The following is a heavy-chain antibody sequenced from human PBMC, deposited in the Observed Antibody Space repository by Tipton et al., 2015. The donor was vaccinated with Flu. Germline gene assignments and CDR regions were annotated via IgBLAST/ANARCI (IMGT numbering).Heavy chain of an antibody. Sequence: LRLSCTVSGGSISSSSYYWGWIRQPPGKGLELIGSIYYSGSTYYNPSLKSRVTISVDTSKNQFSLKLSSVTAADTAVYYCAREQTTVTAFDYWGQGTLVTVSS. V-gene: IGHV4-39*07. J-gene: IGHJ4*02. CDR1: GGSISSSSYY. CDR3: AREQTTVTAFDY. CDR2: IYYSGST. D-gene: IGHD4-17*01.